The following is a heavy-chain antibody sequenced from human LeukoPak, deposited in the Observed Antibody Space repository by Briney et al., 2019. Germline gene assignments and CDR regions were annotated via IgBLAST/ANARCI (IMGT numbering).Heavy chain of an antibody. Sequence: GGSLRLSCAASGFTFSSYDMHWVRQAPGKGLEWVALIWYDGSNKYYADSVKGRFTISRDNSRNTLYLQMNSLTAEDTAVYYCARDRSGTFDCWGQGTLVTVSS. J-gene: IGHJ4*02. D-gene: IGHD2-15*01. CDR2: IWYDGSNK. V-gene: IGHV3-33*01. CDR3: ARDRSGTFDC. CDR1: GFTFSSYD.